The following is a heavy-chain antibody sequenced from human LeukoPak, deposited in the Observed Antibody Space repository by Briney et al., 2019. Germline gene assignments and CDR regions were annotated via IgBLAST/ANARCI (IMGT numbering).Heavy chain of an antibody. CDR2: IYSGGST. J-gene: IGHJ4*02. CDR3: AKDLGYDILTGPGL. CDR1: GFTVSSNY. D-gene: IGHD3-9*01. V-gene: IGHV3-53*01. Sequence: GGSLRLSCAASGFTVSSNYMSWVRQAPGKGLEWVSVIYSGGSTYYADSVKGRFTISRDNSKNTLYLQKNSLRAEDTAVYYCAKDLGYDILTGPGLWGQGTLVTVSS.